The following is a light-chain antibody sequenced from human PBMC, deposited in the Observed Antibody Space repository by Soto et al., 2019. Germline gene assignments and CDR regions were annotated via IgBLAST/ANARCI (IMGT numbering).Light chain of an antibody. V-gene: IGKV1-12*01. CDR3: QQGNSLPYT. CDR2: RTS. CDR1: QDISNR. J-gene: IGKJ2*01. Sequence: DIQMTQSPSSVSASVGDRVTITCRASQDISNRLAWYQQKPGKAPMLLIYRTSTLQSGVPSRFSGSGSGTGFTLTISSLQPEDFATYYCQQGNSLPYTFGQGTKLEI.